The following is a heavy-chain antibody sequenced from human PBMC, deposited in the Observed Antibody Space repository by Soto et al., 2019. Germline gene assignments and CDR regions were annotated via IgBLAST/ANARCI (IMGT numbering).Heavy chain of an antibody. Sequence: VQLVESGGDLVQPGGSLRLSCAASGFSFTTYWMTWVRQGPGKGLEWVAIIRQDGSETKYGDSVKGRFTISRENAKNSAYLQMNGLEAEDTAVYYCMTTTRGHPFDHWGQGTLVTVSS. CDR3: MTTTRGHPFDH. CDR2: IRQDGSET. J-gene: IGHJ4*02. CDR1: GFSFTTYW. D-gene: IGHD1-1*01. V-gene: IGHV3-7*01.